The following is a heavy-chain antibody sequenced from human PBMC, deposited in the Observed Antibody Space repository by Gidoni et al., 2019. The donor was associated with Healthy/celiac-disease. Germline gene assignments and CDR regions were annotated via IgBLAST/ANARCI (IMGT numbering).Heavy chain of an antibody. V-gene: IGHV3-30*18. J-gene: IGHJ6*02. D-gene: IGHD2-21*02. CDR2: ITYDGSNK. Sequence: QVQLVESGGGVVQPGRSLRLSCAASGFTFSSYGMHWVRQAQGKGLEWVAVITYDGSNKYYADSVKGRFTISRDNSKNTLYLQMNSLRAEDTAVYYCAKETGVTPSGYYYYGMDVWGQGTTVTVSS. CDR1: GFTFSSYG. CDR3: AKETGVTPSGYYYYGMDV.